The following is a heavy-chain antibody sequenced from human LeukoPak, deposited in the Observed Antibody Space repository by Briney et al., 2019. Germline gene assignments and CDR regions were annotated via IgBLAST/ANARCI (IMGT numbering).Heavy chain of an antibody. V-gene: IGHV4-34*01. CDR3: ARHMVPSSFDY. CDR1: GGSFSGYY. D-gene: IGHD3-10*01. CDR2: INHSGST. Sequence: PSETLSLTCAVYGGSFSGYYWSWIRQPPGKGLEWIGEINHSGSTNYNPSLKSRVTISVDTSKNQFSLKLSSVTAADTAVYYCARHMVPSSFDYWGQGTLVTVSS. J-gene: IGHJ4*02.